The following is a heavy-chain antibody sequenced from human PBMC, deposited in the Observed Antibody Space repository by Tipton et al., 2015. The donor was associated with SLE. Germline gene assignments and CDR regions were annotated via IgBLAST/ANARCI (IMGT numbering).Heavy chain of an antibody. CDR2: IWYDGSNK. V-gene: IGHV3-33*01. D-gene: IGHD1-26*01. Sequence: SGFTLSSYAMHWVRQAPGKGLEWVAVIWYDGSNKYYADSVKGRYTISRDNSKNTVYLQMNSLRAEDTAMYYCARDLRELQDYYMDVWGKGITVTVSS. J-gene: IGHJ6*03. CDR1: GFTLSSYA. CDR3: ARDLRELQDYYMDV.